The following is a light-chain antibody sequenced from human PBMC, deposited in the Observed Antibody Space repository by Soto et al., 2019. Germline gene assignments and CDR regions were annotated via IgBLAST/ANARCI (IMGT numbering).Light chain of an antibody. Sequence: EIALTQSPATRSLSPGERATLSCRASQSISRYLAWYQQKPGQAPRLLIYDASNRATGIPARFSGSGSGTDFTLTISSLEPEDFAVYYCQQRGNWPSFGGGTKVEIK. J-gene: IGKJ4*01. CDR2: DAS. V-gene: IGKV3-11*01. CDR3: QQRGNWPS. CDR1: QSISRY.